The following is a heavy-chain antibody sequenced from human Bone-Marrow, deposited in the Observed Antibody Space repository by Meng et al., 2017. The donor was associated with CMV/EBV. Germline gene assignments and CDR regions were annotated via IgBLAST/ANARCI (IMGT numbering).Heavy chain of an antibody. CDR1: GFNFKLYG. CDR2: FSYDGSNE. Sequence: SLRLSCGASGFNFKLYGMNWVRQAPGKGLEWVAGFSYDGSNERYADSVKGRFTISRDNSKNMLYLQMNSLRGDDTAMYYCARDLVAVWGQGTLVTVSS. J-gene: IGHJ4*02. V-gene: IGHV3-33*05. CDR3: ARDLVAV.